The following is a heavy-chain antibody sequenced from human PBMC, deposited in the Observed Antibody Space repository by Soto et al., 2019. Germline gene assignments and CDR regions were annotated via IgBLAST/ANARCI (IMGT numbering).Heavy chain of an antibody. CDR1: GFIFDNYA. CDR2: ISGSGHAT. J-gene: IGHJ4*02. V-gene: IGHV3-23*01. CDR3: AKGRYFDSSGGCANY. Sequence: EVKLLESGGGLVPPGASARLSCITSGFIFDNYAMSWVRQSPGRGLEWVAAISGSGHATYYIQSVQGRFIISRDKWKKPVCLRRNNLSAEDTAVYNCAKGRYFDSSGGCANYWGLGTLISAPS. D-gene: IGHD3-22*01.